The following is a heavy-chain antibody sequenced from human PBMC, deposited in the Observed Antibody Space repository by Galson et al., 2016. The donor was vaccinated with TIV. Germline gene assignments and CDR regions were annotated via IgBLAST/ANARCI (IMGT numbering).Heavy chain of an antibody. Sequence: SVKVSCKASGGTFNSYDISWLRQIPGEGFEWMGRINPAAGLTKYAQRFQGRFTITAAYMELSSLRSEDTAVYYCSSASHLVPTVHHYWGQGTLVTVSS. D-gene: IGHD5-12*01. J-gene: IGHJ4*02. CDR2: INPAAGLT. V-gene: IGHV1-69*04. CDR1: GGTFNSYD. CDR3: SSASHLVPTVHHY.